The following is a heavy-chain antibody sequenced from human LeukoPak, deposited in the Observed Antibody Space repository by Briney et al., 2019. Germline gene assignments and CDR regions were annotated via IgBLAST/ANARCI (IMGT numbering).Heavy chain of an antibody. V-gene: IGHV1-2*02. CDR2: IYPNTGGT. CDR1: GYTFTDDY. CDR3: ASTGQQLVDGDWFDP. Sequence: ASVKVSCKASGYTFTDDYIHWVRQAPGQGLEWMGWIYPNTGGTNYAQKFQGRVTMTRDTSISTAYMELSRLRSDDTAVYYCASTGQQLVDGDWFDPWGQGTLVTVSS. J-gene: IGHJ5*02. D-gene: IGHD6-13*01.